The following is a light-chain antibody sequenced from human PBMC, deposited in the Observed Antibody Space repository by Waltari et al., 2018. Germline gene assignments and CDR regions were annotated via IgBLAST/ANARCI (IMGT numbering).Light chain of an antibody. CDR3: CAYATIFTYV. V-gene: IGLV2-23*02. CDR1: SSDIGTSNL. CDR2: EVD. Sequence: QSALTQPASVSGSPGQSITITCTGPSSDIGTSNLVSWYQQYPGNSPKLIIYEVDRRPPGVSSRFSGSKSGRTASLTISGLQAGDEADYFCCAYATIFTYVFGSGTKVTVL. J-gene: IGLJ1*01.